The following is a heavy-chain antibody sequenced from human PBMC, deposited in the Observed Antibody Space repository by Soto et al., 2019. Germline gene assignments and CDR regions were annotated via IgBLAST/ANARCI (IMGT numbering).Heavy chain of an antibody. CDR3: ARGLTEGYFGMDV. J-gene: IGHJ6*02. CDR2: IIPLFGTT. CDR1: GGAFSSYD. Sequence: QVQLVQSGAEVKKPGSSVKVSCKTSGGAFSSYDISWVRQAPGQGLEWMGGIIPLFGTTNYAQKFQGRVTLTVDESTSTVYMNLYSLRYEDTAVYYCARGLTEGYFGMDVWGQGTTVTVSS. V-gene: IGHV1-69*01.